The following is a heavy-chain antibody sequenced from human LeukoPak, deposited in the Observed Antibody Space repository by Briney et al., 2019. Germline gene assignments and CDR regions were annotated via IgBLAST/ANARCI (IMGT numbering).Heavy chain of an antibody. V-gene: IGHV4-39*07. J-gene: IGHJ4*02. CDR3: ARGDWWSFDL. CDR2: SDHSGGT. Sequence: SETLSLTCTVSGGSISSSSYYWGWIRQPPGKGLEWIGKSDHSGGTKYIPSLKSRVTISVDRSKNQFSLKMTSVTAEDTAIYYCARGDWWSFDLWGQGTLVTVSS. CDR1: GGSISSSSYY. D-gene: IGHD2-8*02.